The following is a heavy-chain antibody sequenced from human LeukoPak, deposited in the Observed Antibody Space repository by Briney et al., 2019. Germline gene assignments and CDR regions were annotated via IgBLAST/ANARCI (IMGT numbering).Heavy chain of an antibody. Sequence: GGSLRLSCAASGFTFSNYWMSWVRQAPGKGLEWVANIKQDGSEKYYVDSVKGRFTISRDNAKNSLYLQMNSLRAEDTAVYYCARGAYSYYYYMDVWGKGTTVTVSS. CDR1: GFTFSNYW. CDR2: IKQDGSEK. CDR3: ARGAYSYYYYMDV. V-gene: IGHV3-7*01. D-gene: IGHD2-21*01. J-gene: IGHJ6*03.